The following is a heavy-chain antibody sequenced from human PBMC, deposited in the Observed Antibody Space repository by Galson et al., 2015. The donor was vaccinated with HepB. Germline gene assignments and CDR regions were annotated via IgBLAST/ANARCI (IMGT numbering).Heavy chain of an antibody. CDR2: ISASGGST. D-gene: IGHD3-10*01. V-gene: IGHV3-23*01. J-gene: IGHJ4*02. CDR1: GFTFSSFS. CDR3: VRTITPAPIPLFDC. Sequence: SLRLSCAVSGFTFSSFSMSWVRQAPGRGLQWVSLISASGGSTFYADSVKGRFTISRDNAKNTLSLQMESLRAEDTALYYCVRTITPAPIPLFDCWGQGTLVTVSS.